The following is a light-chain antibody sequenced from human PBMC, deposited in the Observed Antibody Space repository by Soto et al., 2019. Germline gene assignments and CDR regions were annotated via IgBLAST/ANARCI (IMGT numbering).Light chain of an antibody. CDR1: QNIRSR. J-gene: IGKJ1*01. Sequence: DFQMTQSPTTLSASVGDRVHIPCPGKQNIRSRLAWFQQKPGKAPKLLIYGASSWESGVPQRFSGSGSGTEFTLTISSLQTDDFAIYYCQQYHSYWTFGQGTKVAIK. V-gene: IGKV1-5*01. CDR3: QQYHSYWT. CDR2: GAS.